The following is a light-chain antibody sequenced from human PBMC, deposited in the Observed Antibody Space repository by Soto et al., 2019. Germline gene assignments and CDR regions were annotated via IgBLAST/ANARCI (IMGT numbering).Light chain of an antibody. Sequence: EIVLSQSPGTLSLSPGERATLSCSATQRVSGSYLAWYQQKPGQPPRLLIYGASTRATGIPARFSGSGSGTEFTLTISSLQSEDFAVYYCQQYSNWPPYTFGQGTKVDIK. V-gene: IGKV3-15*01. CDR2: GAS. CDR1: QRVSGSY. J-gene: IGKJ2*01. CDR3: QQYSNWPPYT.